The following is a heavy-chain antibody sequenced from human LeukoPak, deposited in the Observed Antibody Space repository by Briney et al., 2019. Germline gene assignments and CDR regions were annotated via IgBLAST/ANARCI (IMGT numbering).Heavy chain of an antibody. D-gene: IGHD3-22*01. CDR2: ISNSGTTI. J-gene: IGHJ5*02. Sequence: GGSLRLCCAASGFTFSSYSMNWVRQAPGKGLEWVSYISNSGTTIYYADSVKGRFTISRDNAKNSLYLQMNSLRAEDTAVYYCARRDCDSIKCRGSNWFDPWGQGTLVSVSS. CDR1: GFTFSSYS. V-gene: IGHV3-48*01. CDR3: ARRDCDSIKCRGSNWFDP.